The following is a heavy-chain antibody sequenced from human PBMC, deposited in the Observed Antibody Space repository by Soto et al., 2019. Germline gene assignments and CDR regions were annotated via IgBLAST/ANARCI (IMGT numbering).Heavy chain of an antibody. V-gene: IGHV3-74*01. CDR3: ARGIQYRYCMDV. CDR2: INGDGTNT. J-gene: IGHJ6*02. Sequence: EVQLVESGGGLVQPGGSLRLSCAAAGFTFSDHWMHWVRQAPGKGLVWVSRINGDGTNTFYADSVKGRFSISRDNAKNTVYLHMYSLRGEDTAVYYCARGIQYRYCMDVWGQGTTVTVSS. D-gene: IGHD4-4*01. CDR1: GFTFSDHW.